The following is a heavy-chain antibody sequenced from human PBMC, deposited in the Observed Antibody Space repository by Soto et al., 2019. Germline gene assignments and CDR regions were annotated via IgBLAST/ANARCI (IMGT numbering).Heavy chain of an antibody. CDR1: GFTFSSYA. Sequence: PGGSLRLSCAASGFTFSSYAMSWVRQAPGKGLEWVSAISGSGGSTYYADSVKGRFTISRDNSKNTLYLQMNSLRAEDTAVYYCLLRQQPWILSGFDYWGQGTLVTVSS. J-gene: IGHJ4*02. V-gene: IGHV3-23*01. CDR2: ISGSGGST. D-gene: IGHD5-12*01. CDR3: LLRQQPWILSGFDY.